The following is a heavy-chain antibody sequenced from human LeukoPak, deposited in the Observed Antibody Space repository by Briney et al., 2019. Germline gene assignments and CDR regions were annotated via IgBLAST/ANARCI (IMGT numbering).Heavy chain of an antibody. D-gene: IGHD4-17*01. V-gene: IGHV3-23*01. CDR1: GFTFSSFA. Sequence: PGGSLRLSCEASGFTFSSFAVTWVRQAPGKGLEWVSSITGSHGRTYNTDSVKGRFTISRDNSQNTLYLQMNSLRAEDTAVYYCTKDPNGDYVGAFDPWGQGTLVTVSS. CDR2: ITGSHGRT. CDR3: TKDPNGDYVGAFDP. J-gene: IGHJ5*02.